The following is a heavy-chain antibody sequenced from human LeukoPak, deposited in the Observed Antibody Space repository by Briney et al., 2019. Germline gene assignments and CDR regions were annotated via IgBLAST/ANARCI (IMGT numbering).Heavy chain of an antibody. CDR2: IIPIFSTA. J-gene: IGHJ4*02. V-gene: IGHV1-69*01. CDR3: ARERRSSGWSYYFDY. CDR1: GGTFISYA. Sequence: SVKVSCKASGGTFISYAISWVRQAPGQGLEWMGGIIPIFSTANYAQKFQGRVTITADESTSTAYMELSSLRSEDTAVYYCARERRSSGWSYYFDYWGQGTLVTVSS. D-gene: IGHD6-19*01.